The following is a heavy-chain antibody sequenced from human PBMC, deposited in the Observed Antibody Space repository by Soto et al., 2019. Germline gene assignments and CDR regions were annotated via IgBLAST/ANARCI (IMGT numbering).Heavy chain of an antibody. CDR2: IYYSGST. CDR3: ESARSETPLRGVVAY. CDR1: GGSISSSSYY. D-gene: IGHD3-10*01. J-gene: IGHJ4*02. V-gene: IGHV4-39*01. Sequence: KPSETLSLTCTVSGGSISSSSYYWGWIRQPPGKGLEWIGSIYYSGSTYYNPSLKSRVTISVDTSKNQFSLKLTSVTAADTAVYYCESARSETPLRGVVAYWGQGTLVTVSS.